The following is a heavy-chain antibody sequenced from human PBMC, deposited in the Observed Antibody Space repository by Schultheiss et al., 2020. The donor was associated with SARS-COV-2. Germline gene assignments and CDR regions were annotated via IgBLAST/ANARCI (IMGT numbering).Heavy chain of an antibody. J-gene: IGHJ6*04. CDR2: ISSSSSTI. V-gene: IGHV3-11*04. D-gene: IGHD3-3*01. Sequence: GGSLRLSCAASGFTFSDYYMSWIRQAPGKGLEWVSSISSSSSTIYYADSVKGRFTISRDNAKNSLYLQMNSLRAEDTAVYYCARDPNVLRFLDLPRDVWGKGTTVTVSS. CDR1: GFTFSDYY. CDR3: ARDPNVLRFLDLPRDV.